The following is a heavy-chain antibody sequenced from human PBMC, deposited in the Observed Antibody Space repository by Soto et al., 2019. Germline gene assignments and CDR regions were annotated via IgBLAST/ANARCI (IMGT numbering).Heavy chain of an antibody. Sequence: HPGGSLRLSCAASGFTFSSCAMGWVRQAPGKGLEWVSDIIDSGGSTYYADAVKGRFTISRDNSKSTLYLQMNSLRAEDTAVYYCAKTPRQWLVYFDYWGQGALVTVSS. CDR2: IIDSGGST. D-gene: IGHD6-19*01. J-gene: IGHJ4*02. V-gene: IGHV3-23*01. CDR1: GFTFSSCA. CDR3: AKTPRQWLVYFDY.